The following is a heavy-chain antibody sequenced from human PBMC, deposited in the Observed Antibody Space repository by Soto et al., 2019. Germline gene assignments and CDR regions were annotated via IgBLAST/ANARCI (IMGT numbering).Heavy chain of an antibody. V-gene: IGHV3-23*01. Sequence: GGSLRLSCTASGFNFSNYAMSWVRQAPGKGLEWVSTFSSGGGGTYYADSVKGRFTISRDNSKNTLSLQMNSLRAEDTAVYYCTKANRYCSGANCFTFDYWGLGTLVTVS. CDR1: GFNFSNYA. CDR2: FSSGGGGT. J-gene: IGHJ4*02. D-gene: IGHD2-15*01. CDR3: TKANRYCSGANCFTFDY.